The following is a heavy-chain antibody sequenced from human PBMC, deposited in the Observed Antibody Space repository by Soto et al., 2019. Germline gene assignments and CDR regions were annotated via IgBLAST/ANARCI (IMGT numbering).Heavy chain of an antibody. CDR1: GFTFSDYY. J-gene: IGHJ6*02. D-gene: IGHD2-15*01. Sequence: QVQLVESGGGLVKPGGSLRLSCAASGFTFSDYYMSWIRQAPGKGLEWTSYITNSGSTIFYADSVQGRFTISRDKAKNSLYLQMTRLRAADTAVYYCARGIVVVVAGYYYGMDVWGQGTTVTVSS. CDR2: ITNSGSTI. V-gene: IGHV3-11*01. CDR3: ARGIVVVVAGYYYGMDV.